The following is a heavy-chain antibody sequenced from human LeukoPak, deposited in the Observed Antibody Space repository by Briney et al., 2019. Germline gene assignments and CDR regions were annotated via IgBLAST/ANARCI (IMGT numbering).Heavy chain of an antibody. CDR2: IFSGGIT. D-gene: IGHD4-23*01. CDR3: ARVPANDGGNSWFDY. J-gene: IGHJ4*02. V-gene: IGHV3-53*01. CDR1: GFTVSNNY. Sequence: GGSLRLSCAASGFTVSNNYMTWVRQAPGKGLEWVSVIFSGGITYYADSVKGRFTVSRDTSKNTLYLHMNSLRAEDTAVYYCARVPANDGGNSWFDYWGQGTLVTVSS.